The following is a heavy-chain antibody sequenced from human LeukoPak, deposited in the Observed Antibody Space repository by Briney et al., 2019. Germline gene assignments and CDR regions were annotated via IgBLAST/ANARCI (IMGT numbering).Heavy chain of an antibody. D-gene: IGHD6-6*01. CDR2: IYYSGST. V-gene: IGHV4-59*01. Sequence: PSETLSLTCTVSGGSISSYYWSWIRQPPGKGLEWIGYIYYSGSTNYNPSLKSRVTISVDTSKNQFSLKLSSVTAADTAVYYCARFSSIAARFDYWGQGTLATVSS. CDR3: ARFSSIAARFDY. CDR1: GGSISSYY. J-gene: IGHJ4*02.